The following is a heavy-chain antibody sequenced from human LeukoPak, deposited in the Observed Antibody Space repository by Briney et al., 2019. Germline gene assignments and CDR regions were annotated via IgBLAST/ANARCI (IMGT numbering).Heavy chain of an antibody. D-gene: IGHD3-10*01. V-gene: IGHV1-2*02. Sequence: ASVKVSCKASGYTFTSFGISWVRQAPGEGLEWMGWINPNSGGTNYAQKFQGRVTMTRDTSISTAYMELSRLRSDDTAVYYCARDPGVYYYYMDVWGKGTTVTVSS. CDR1: GYTFTSFG. CDR3: ARDPGVYYYYMDV. CDR2: INPNSGGT. J-gene: IGHJ6*03.